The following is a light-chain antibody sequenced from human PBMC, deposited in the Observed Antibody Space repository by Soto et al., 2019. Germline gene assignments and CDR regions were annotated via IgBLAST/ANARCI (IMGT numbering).Light chain of an antibody. CDR2: DAS. Sequence: DIQLTQSPSFLSASVVDRVTITCRASQGISSYLAWYQQKPGRAPKLLIYDASNLEAGVPSRFRGSGSGTDFTFTISRLQPEDIATYYCQQYENLPTFGQGTRLEIK. CDR1: QGISSY. J-gene: IGKJ5*01. V-gene: IGKV1-33*01. CDR3: QQYENLPT.